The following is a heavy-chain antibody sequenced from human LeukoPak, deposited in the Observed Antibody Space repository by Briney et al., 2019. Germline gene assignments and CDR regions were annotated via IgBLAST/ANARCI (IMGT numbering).Heavy chain of an antibody. CDR2: IIPIFGTA. J-gene: IGHJ6*03. CDR1: GGTFSSYA. V-gene: IGHV1-69*05. D-gene: IGHD2-2*02. Sequence: GASVKVSCKASGGTFSSYAISWVRQAPGQGLEWMGGIIPIFGTANYAQKFQGRVTITTDESTSTAHMELSSLRSEDTAVYYCARAVWGEDIVVVPAAIPRVEYYYYYIDVWGKGTTVTVSS. CDR3: ARAVWGEDIVVVPAAIPRVEYYYYYIDV.